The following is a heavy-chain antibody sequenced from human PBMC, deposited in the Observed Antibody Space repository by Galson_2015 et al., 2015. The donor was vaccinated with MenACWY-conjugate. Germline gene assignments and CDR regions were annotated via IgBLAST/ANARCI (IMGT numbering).Heavy chain of an antibody. CDR3: ASAPAYCTNGVCYTGLHFDY. Sequence: SVKVSCKASGYTFTSYAMHWVRQAPGQRLEWMGWINAGNGNTKYSQKFQGRVTITRDTSASTAYMELSSLRSEDTAVYYCASAPAYCTNGVCYTGLHFDYWGQGTLVTVSS. CDR1: GYTFTSYA. CDR2: INAGNGNT. D-gene: IGHD2-8*01. V-gene: IGHV1-3*01. J-gene: IGHJ4*02.